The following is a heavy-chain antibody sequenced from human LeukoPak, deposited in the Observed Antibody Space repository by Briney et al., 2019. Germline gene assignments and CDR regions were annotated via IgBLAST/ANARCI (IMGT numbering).Heavy chain of an antibody. Sequence: SETLSLTCTVSGGSISSYYWSWIRQPPGKGLEWIGYIYYSGSTNYNPSLKSRVTISVDTSKNQFSLKLSSVTAADTAVYYCARGATMVRGVRGYYYYYMDVWGKGTTVTISS. CDR1: GGSISSYY. V-gene: IGHV4-59*01. CDR3: ARGATMVRGVRGYYYYYMDV. D-gene: IGHD3-10*01. J-gene: IGHJ6*03. CDR2: IYYSGST.